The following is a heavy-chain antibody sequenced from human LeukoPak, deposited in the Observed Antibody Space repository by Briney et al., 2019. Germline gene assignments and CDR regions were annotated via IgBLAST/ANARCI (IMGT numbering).Heavy chain of an antibody. Sequence: PGGSLRLSCAASGFTFSSYGMHWVRQAPGKGLEWVAVISYDGSNKYYADSVKGRFTISRDNSKNTLYLQMNSLRAEDTAVYYCAKEMSSYTGGDFDYWGQGTLVTVSS. CDR3: AKEMSSYTGGDFDY. D-gene: IGHD1-26*01. CDR2: ISYDGSNK. V-gene: IGHV3-30*18. CDR1: GFTFSSYG. J-gene: IGHJ4*02.